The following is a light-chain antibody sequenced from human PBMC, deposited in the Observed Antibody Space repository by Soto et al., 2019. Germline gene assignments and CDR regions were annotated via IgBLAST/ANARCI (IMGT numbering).Light chain of an antibody. Sequence: QSALTLPASVSGSPGQSITISCTGTSSDVGAYNYVSWYQQHPGKAPRLIIFEVSDRPSGVSNRFSGSKSGNTASLTISGLQAEDEADYYCSSYAGSSTYVFGTGTKVTVL. CDR1: SSDVGAYNY. CDR3: SSYAGSSTYV. J-gene: IGLJ1*01. CDR2: EVS. V-gene: IGLV2-14*03.